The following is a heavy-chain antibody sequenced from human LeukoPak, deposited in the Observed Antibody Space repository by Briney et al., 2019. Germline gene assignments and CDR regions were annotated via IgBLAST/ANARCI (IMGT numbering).Heavy chain of an antibody. CDR1: GFTFSSYW. D-gene: IGHD3-22*01. CDR3: ARAPSESGGYYREYFRH. J-gene: IGHJ1*01. V-gene: IGHV3-74*01. Sequence: GGSLRLSCAASGFTFSSYWMHWVRQAPGKGLVWVSRIKSDGNTNYADSVKGRFTISRDNAKNTVSLQMNSLRAEDTGVYYCARAPSESGGYYREYFRHWGQGTLVTVSS. CDR2: IKSDGNT.